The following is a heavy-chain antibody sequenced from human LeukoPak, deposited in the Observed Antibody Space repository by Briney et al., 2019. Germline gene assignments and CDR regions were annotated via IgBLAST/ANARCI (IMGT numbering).Heavy chain of an antibody. CDR2: ISGSGGST. V-gene: IGHV3-23*01. D-gene: IGHD5-12*01. J-gene: IGHJ4*02. Sequence: GGSLRLSCAASGFTFSSHWMSWVRQAPGKGLEWVSGISGSGGSTYYADSVKGRFTISRDSSKNTLYLQMNSLRAEDTAVYYCAKDGREWPRSLDYWGQGTLVTVSS. CDR1: GFTFSSHW. CDR3: AKDGREWPRSLDY.